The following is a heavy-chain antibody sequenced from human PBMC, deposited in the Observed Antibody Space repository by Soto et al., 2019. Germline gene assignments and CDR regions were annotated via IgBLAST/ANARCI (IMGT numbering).Heavy chain of an antibody. V-gene: IGHV3-48*02. Sequence: PGGSLRLSCADSGFTFNIYAMNWVRQAPGKGLEWVSYIDSSSSVIYYGDSVKGRFTISRDNAKKSLYLEMNSLRDEDTAVYHCARGRLWSFDFWGQGTLVTVSS. J-gene: IGHJ4*02. D-gene: IGHD3-10*01. CDR3: ARGRLWSFDF. CDR1: GFTFNIYA. CDR2: IDSSSSVI.